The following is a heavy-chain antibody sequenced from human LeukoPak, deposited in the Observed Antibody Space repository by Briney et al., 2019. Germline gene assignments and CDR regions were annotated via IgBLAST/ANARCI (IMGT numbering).Heavy chain of an antibody. CDR3: ARGSSGYCSSTSCPVGDY. J-gene: IGHJ4*02. Sequence: SETLSLTCTVSGGSISSGDYYWCGIRQPPGKGLQWIGYINYSESTYYNPSLKSRVTISVDTSKNQFSLKLSSVTAADTAVYYCARGSSGYCSSTSCPVGDYWGQGTLVTVSS. CDR2: INYSEST. D-gene: IGHD2-2*01. V-gene: IGHV4-30-4*01. CDR1: GGSISSGDYY.